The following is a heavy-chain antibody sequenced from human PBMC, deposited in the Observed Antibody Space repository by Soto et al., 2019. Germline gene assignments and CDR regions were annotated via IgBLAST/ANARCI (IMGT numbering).Heavy chain of an antibody. Sequence: SETLSLTCTVSGGSISSYYWSWIRQPDGKGLEWIGRIYTSGSTNYNPSLKSRVTMSVDTSKNQFSLKLSSVTAADTAVYYCARDLIYRYYDFWSGSREKHQLYYYYGMDVWGQGTTVTVSS. J-gene: IGHJ6*02. CDR3: ARDLIYRYYDFWSGSREKHQLYYYYGMDV. D-gene: IGHD3-3*01. CDR1: GGSISSYY. V-gene: IGHV4-4*07. CDR2: IYTSGST.